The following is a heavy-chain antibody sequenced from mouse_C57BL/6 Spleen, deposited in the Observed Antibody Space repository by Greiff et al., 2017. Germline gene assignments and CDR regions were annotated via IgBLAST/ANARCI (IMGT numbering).Heavy chain of an antibody. Sequence: QVQLQQSGAELMKPGASVKLSCKATGYTFTGYWIDWVKQRPGPGLEWIGEIFPGSGSTNYNEKFKGKATFTADTSSNPAYMQLSSLTTADSAIYYCAINYYGFPRYFDVWGTGTTVTVSS. D-gene: IGHD1-1*01. CDR3: AINYYGFPRYFDV. CDR1: GYTFTGYW. V-gene: IGHV1-9*01. J-gene: IGHJ1*03. CDR2: IFPGSGST.